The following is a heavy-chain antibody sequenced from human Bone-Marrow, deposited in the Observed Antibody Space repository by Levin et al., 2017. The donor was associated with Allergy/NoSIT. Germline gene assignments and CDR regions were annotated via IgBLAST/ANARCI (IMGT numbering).Heavy chain of an antibody. V-gene: IGHV4-34*01. D-gene: IGHD5-18*01. J-gene: IGHJ6*02. Sequence: GSLRLSCAVYGGSFSGYYWSWIRQPPGKGLEWIGEINHSGSTNYNPSLKSRVTISVDTSKNQFSLKLSSVTAADTAVYYCASHRRYSYGYQVYYYGMDVWGQGTTVTVSS. CDR3: ASHRRYSYGYQVYYYGMDV. CDR1: GGSFSGYY. CDR2: INHSGST.